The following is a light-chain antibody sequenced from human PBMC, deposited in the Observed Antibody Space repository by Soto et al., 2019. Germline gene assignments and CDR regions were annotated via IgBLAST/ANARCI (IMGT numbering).Light chain of an antibody. CDR2: ANT. Sequence: QPVLTQPPSVSGAPGQRVTISCTGSSSNIGSTYDVHWYQKLLGTAPKLLIYANTNRPSGVPDRFSGAKSGTSASLAITGLQAEDEADYYCQSYDSSLSGVVFGGGTKLTVL. V-gene: IGLV1-40*01. CDR3: QSYDSSLSGVV. J-gene: IGLJ3*02. CDR1: SSNIGSTYD.